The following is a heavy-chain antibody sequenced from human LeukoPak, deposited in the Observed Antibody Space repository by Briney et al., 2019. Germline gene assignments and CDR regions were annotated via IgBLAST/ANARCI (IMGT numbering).Heavy chain of an antibody. CDR2: IIPIFGTA. CDR3: ARGGTRASSSSRGNPYNFYFYMDV. J-gene: IGHJ6*03. Sequence: GSSVKVSCKASGGTFSSYAISWVRQAPGQGLQWMGGIIPIFGTANYAQKFQGRVTITADESTSTAYMELSSLRSEDTAVYFCARGGTRASSSSRGNPYNFYFYMDVWGEGTTVTVSS. CDR1: GGTFSSYA. V-gene: IGHV1-69*01. D-gene: IGHD6-6*01.